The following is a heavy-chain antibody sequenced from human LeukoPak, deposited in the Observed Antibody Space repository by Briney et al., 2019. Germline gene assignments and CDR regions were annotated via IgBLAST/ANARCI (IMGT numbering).Heavy chain of an antibody. J-gene: IGHJ4*02. CDR2: INHSGST. V-gene: IGHV4-34*01. CDR3: ARGLVAVAGIIDY. CDR1: GGSFSGYY. Sequence: SETLSLTCAVYGGSFSGYYWSWIRQPPGKGLEWIGEINHSGSTNYNPSLKSRVTISVDTSKNQFSLKLSSVTAADTAVYYCARGLVAVAGIIDYWGQGTLVTISS. D-gene: IGHD6-19*01.